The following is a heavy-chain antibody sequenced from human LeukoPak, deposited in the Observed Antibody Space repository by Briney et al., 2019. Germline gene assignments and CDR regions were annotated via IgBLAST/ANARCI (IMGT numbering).Heavy chain of an antibody. CDR3: ARVGDY. Sequence: SETLSLTCAVCGGSFSGYFWSWIRQPPGKGLEWIGEINHRGSTNYNPSLKSRVTISVDTSKNQFSLKLSSVTAADTAVYYCARVGDYWGQGTLVTVSS. CDR2: INHRGST. J-gene: IGHJ4*02. V-gene: IGHV4-34*01. CDR1: GGSFSGYF.